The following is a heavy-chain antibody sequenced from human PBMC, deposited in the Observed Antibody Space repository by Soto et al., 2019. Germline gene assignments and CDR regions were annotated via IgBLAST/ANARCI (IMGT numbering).Heavy chain of an antibody. J-gene: IGHJ4*02. V-gene: IGHV4-39*01. Sequence: PSETLSLTCTVSGGSVSSSSYYWGWVRQPPGKGLEWIGSAYYSGSTYYNPSLESRVTISVDKSKNQFSLKLMSLSAADTAVYNCGRLEGLATISYYFDYWGQGALVTVSS. D-gene: IGHD3-9*01. CDR2: AYYSGST. CDR3: GRLEGLATISYYFDY. CDR1: GGSVSSSSYY.